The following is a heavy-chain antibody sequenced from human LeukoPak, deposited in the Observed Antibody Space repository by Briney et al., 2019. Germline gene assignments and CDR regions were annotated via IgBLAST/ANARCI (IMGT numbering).Heavy chain of an antibody. CDR1: GDTYTTYD. D-gene: IGHD3-3*01. CDR2: MNTKSGNK. Sequence: GASVKVSCNISGDTYTTYDINWVRQATGQGLEWMGWMNTKSGNKVYAQKFQGRLTLTRDISKSTAYMELSSLRSEDRAVYFCARAITIFDYYYMDVWGKGTTVIVSS. J-gene: IGHJ6*03. V-gene: IGHV1-8*01. CDR3: ARAITIFDYYYMDV.